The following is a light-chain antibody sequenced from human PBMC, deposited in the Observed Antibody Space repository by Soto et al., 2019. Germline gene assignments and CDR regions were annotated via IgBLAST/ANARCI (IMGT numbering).Light chain of an antibody. V-gene: IGKV3-20*01. J-gene: IGKJ1*01. CDR1: QRVSSTY. CDR3: QEYASAVAWT. CDR2: GTS. Sequence: VWTPYAETLSLSRPGRDPLSRRTIQRVSSTYLAWYQQKPGQAPRLLIYGTSSRATGIPTRFSGSGSGTDFTLSITRLEPADFAAYHCQEYASAVAWTFGQGTKVDIK.